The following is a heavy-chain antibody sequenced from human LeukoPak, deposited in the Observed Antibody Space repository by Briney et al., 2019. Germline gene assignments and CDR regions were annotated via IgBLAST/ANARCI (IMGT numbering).Heavy chain of an antibody. CDR1: GFTFSSYA. V-gene: IGHV3-7*01. D-gene: IGHD6-19*01. CDR2: IKQDGSQK. J-gene: IGHJ4*02. Sequence: GGSLRLSCAASGFTFSSYAMSWVRQAPGKGLEWVANIKQDGSQKYYVDSVKGRFTISRDNAKNSLYLQMNSLRAEDTAVYYCARDYSSGWPGYWGQGTLVTVSS. CDR3: ARDYSSGWPGY.